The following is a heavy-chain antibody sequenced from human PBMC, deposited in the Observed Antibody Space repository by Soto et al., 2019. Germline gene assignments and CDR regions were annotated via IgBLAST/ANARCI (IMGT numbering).Heavy chain of an antibody. D-gene: IGHD3-10*01. J-gene: IGHJ4*02. V-gene: IGHV4-39*01. CDR2: IYYSGST. Sequence: SETLSLTCTVSGGSISSSSYYWGWIRQPPGKGLEWIGSIYYSGSTYYNPSLKSRVTISVDTSKNQFSLKLSSVTAADTAVYYCARRSTFGDYFDYWGQGTQVTVSS. CDR3: ARRSTFGDYFDY. CDR1: GGSISSSSYY.